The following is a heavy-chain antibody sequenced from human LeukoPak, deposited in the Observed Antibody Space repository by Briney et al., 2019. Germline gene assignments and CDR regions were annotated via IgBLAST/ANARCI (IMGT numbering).Heavy chain of an antibody. CDR1: GFTFSNYW. D-gene: IGHD4-17*01. Sequence: PGGSLRLSCVASGFTFSNYWMHWVCQVPGKGLVWVSRINLDGSTTTYADSVKGRFTISRDNAKNTLYLQMNSLRAEDTALYYCARDKTVSALRRDYMDVWGKGTTVTVSS. J-gene: IGHJ6*03. V-gene: IGHV3-74*01. CDR3: ARDKTVSALRRDYMDV. CDR2: INLDGSTT.